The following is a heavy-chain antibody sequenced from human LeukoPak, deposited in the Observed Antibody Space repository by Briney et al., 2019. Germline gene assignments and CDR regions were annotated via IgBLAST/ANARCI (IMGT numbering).Heavy chain of an antibody. J-gene: IGHJ6*02. V-gene: IGHV4-30-2*01. CDR2: IYHSGST. Sequence: SQTLSLTCAVSGGCISSGGYSWSWIRQPPGKGLEWIGYIYHSGSTYYNPSLKSRVTISVDTSKNQFSLKLSSVTAADTAVYYCARSQDMVVAARYGMDVWGQGTTVTVSS. D-gene: IGHD2-15*01. CDR3: ARSQDMVVAARYGMDV. CDR1: GGCISSGGYS.